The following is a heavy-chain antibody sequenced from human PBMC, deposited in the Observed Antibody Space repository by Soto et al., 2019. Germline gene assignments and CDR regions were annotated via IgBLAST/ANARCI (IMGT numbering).Heavy chain of an antibody. J-gene: IGHJ4*02. Sequence: SETLSLTCAVYGGSFSGYYWSWIRQPPGKGLEWIGEINHSGSTNYNPSLKSRVTISVDTSKNQFSLKLSSVTAADTAVYYCARGRYYDYVWGSYRYTVLDYWGQGTLVTVSS. V-gene: IGHV4-34*01. CDR1: GGSFSGYY. CDR2: INHSGST. D-gene: IGHD3-16*02. CDR3: ARGRYYDYVWGSYRYTVLDY.